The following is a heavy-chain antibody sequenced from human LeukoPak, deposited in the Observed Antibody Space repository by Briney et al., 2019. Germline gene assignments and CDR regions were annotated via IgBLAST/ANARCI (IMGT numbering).Heavy chain of an antibody. CDR3: AKGWFGELSPLYFDY. CDR1: GYTFTGYY. CDR2: INPNSGGT. J-gene: IGHJ4*02. Sequence: ASVTVSFKASGYTFTGYYMHWVRQAPGQGREWMGWINPNSGGTNYAQKFQGRVTMTRDTSISTAYMELSRLRSDDTAVYYCAKGWFGELSPLYFDYWGQGTLVTVSS. V-gene: IGHV1-2*02. D-gene: IGHD3-10*01.